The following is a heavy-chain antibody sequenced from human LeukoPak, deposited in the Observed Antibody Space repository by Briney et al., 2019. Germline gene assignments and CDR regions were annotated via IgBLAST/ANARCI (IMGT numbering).Heavy chain of an antibody. CDR3: ARLSEMFRGPQVIYYFDY. V-gene: IGHV3-7*01. Sequence: PGGSLRLSCTASGFTFSDYWMHWVRQAPGKGLEWVANIEQDGTEKYYVDSVKGRFTISRDYARNSLYLQLNSLRAEDTAVHYCARLSEMFRGPQVIYYFDYWGQGTLVTVSS. CDR1: GFTFSDYW. D-gene: IGHD3-10*01. CDR2: IEQDGTEK. J-gene: IGHJ4*02.